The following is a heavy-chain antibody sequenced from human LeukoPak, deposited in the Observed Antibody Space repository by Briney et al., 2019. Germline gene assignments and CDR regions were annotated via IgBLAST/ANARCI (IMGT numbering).Heavy chain of an antibody. V-gene: IGHV1-2*02. J-gene: IGHJ3*02. CDR2: INPNSGGT. CDR1: GYTFTGYY. D-gene: IGHD1-26*01. Sequence: GASVKVSCKASGYTFTGYYMHWVRQAPGQGLEWMGWINPNSGGTNYAQKFRGRVTMTRDTSISTAYMELSRLRSDDTAVYYCARDRSYSGSYYDAFDIWGQGTMVTVSS. CDR3: ARDRSYSGSYYDAFDI.